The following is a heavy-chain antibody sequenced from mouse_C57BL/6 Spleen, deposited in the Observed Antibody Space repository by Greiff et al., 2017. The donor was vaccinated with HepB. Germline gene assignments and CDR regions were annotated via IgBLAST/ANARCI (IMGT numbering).Heavy chain of an antibody. CDR1: GYTFTSYW. V-gene: IGHV1-72*01. D-gene: IGHD1-1*02. J-gene: IGHJ3*01. CDR3: ARERDYGHTWFAY. Sequence: QVQLKQPGAELVKPGASVKLSCKASGYTFTSYWMHWVKQRPGRGLEWIGRIDPNSGGTKYNEKFKSKARLTVDKPSSTAYMQISSLTAEDFAVYYCARERDYGHTWFAYRGQGTLVTVSA. CDR2: IDPNSGGT.